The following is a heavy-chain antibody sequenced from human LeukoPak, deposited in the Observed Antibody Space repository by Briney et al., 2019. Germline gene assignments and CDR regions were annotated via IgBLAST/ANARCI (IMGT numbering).Heavy chain of an antibody. D-gene: IGHD3-10*01. CDR3: ARDLVRGVITPGY. J-gene: IGHJ4*02. CDR1: GGTFSSYA. CDR2: IIPTFGTA. V-gene: IGHV1-69*01. Sequence: ASVKVSCKASGGTFSSYAISWVRQAPGQGLEWMGGIIPTFGTANYAQKFQGRVTITADESTSTAYMELSSLRSEDTAVYYCARDLVRGVITPGYWGQGTLATVSS.